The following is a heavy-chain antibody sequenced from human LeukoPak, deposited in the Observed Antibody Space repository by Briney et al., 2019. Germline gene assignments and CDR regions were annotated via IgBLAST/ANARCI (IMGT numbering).Heavy chain of an antibody. D-gene: IGHD2-2*01. V-gene: IGHV3-15*01. J-gene: IGHJ3*01. CDR1: GFSINYDW. CDR3: VRDQYCASSSCPGAFDL. Sequence: GGSLRLSCAASGFSINYDWMSWVRQARGKGLECVGRIKSKTDGGTTEYAAPVKGRFTISRDDSRNTLYLQMSSLKSEDTAVYYCVRDQYCASSSCPGAFDLWGQGTVVTVSS. CDR2: IKSKTDGGTT.